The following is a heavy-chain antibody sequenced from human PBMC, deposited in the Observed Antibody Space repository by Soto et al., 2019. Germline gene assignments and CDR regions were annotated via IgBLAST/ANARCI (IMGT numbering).Heavy chain of an antibody. D-gene: IGHD3-22*01. CDR1: GYTFTGYY. J-gene: IGHJ6*02. Sequence: EASVKVSCKASGYTFTGYYMHWVRQAPGQGLEWMGWINPNSGGTNYAQKFQGWVTMTRDTSISTAYMELSRLRSDDTAVYYCARVGYYYDSSGGSCYGYYYYYGMDVWGQGTTVTVSS. CDR3: ARVGYYYDSSGGSCYGYYYYYGMDV. CDR2: INPNSGGT. V-gene: IGHV1-2*04.